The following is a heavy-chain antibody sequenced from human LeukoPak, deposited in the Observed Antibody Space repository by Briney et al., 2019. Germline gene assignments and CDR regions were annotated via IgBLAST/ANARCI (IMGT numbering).Heavy chain of an antibody. CDR1: GGSISSYY. J-gene: IGHJ4*02. CDR2: IYYSGST. D-gene: IGHD5-12*01. Sequence: PSETLSLTCTVSGGSISSYYWSWIRQPPVKGLEWIGYIYYSGSTNYNPSLKSRVTISVDTSKNQFSLKLSSVTAADTAVYYCASYSGYDKTFDYWGQGTLVTVSS. CDR3: ASYSGYDKTFDY. V-gene: IGHV4-59*01.